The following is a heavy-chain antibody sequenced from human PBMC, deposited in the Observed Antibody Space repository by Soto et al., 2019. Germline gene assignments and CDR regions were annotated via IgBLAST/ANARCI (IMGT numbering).Heavy chain of an antibody. D-gene: IGHD1-26*01. J-gene: IGHJ4*02. CDR3: LVSGNYRFDY. CDR2: VNGGGSST. Sequence: WGSLRLSCAASGFTFSSYWMHWVRQAPGKGLVWVARVNGGGSSTSYADSVKGRFTISRDNAKNTLYLQMNSLRAEDTAVYYCLVSGNYRFDYWGPGILVTVSS. CDR1: GFTFSSYW. V-gene: IGHV3-74*01.